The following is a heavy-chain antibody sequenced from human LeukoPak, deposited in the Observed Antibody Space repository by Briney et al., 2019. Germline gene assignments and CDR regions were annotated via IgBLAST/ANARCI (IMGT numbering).Heavy chain of an antibody. CDR2: ISAYNGNT. J-gene: IGHJ5*02. CDR1: GYTFTCYG. CDR3: ARLGYCSSTSCRRFDP. V-gene: IGHV1-18*04. D-gene: IGHD2-2*01. Sequence: ASVKVSCKASGYTFTCYGISWVRQAPGQGLEWMGWISAYNGNTNYAQKLQGRVTMTTDTSTSTAYMELRSLRSDDTAVYYCARLGYCSSTSCRRFDPWGQGTLVTVSS.